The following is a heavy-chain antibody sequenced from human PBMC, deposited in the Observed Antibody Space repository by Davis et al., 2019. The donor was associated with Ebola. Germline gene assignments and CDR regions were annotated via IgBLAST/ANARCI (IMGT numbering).Heavy chain of an antibody. D-gene: IGHD3/OR15-3a*01. Sequence: HSQTLSLTCAISGDSVSGSSGAWNWIRQSPSRGLEWLGRTYYTSKWHNDYGESVKSRITINPDTSKNQFSLHLNSVTPGDTAVYYCARGWLRTGFDYWGQGTLVTVSS. CDR3: ARGWLRTGFDY. V-gene: IGHV6-1*01. J-gene: IGHJ4*02. CDR1: GDSVSGSSGA. CDR2: TYYTSKWHN.